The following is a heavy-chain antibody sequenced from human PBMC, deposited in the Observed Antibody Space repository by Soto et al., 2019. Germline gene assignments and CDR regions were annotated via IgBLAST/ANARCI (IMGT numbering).Heavy chain of an antibody. CDR2: INAGNGNT. V-gene: IGHV1-3*01. D-gene: IGHD4-17*01. J-gene: IGHJ5*02. CDR3: ARDPHTVTTIGGVDNWFDP. CDR1: GYTFTSYA. Sequence: QVRLVQSGAEVKKPGASVKVSCKASGYTFTSYAMHWVRQAPGQRLEGMGWINAGNGNTKYSQKFQGRVTITRDTSASTAYMELSSLRSEDTAVYYCARDPHTVTTIGGVDNWFDPWGQGTLVTVSS.